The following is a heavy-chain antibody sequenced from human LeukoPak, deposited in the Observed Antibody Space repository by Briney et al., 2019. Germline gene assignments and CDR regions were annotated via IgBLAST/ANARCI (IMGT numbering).Heavy chain of an antibody. CDR3: ARAGAAAAGMGY. D-gene: IGHD6-13*01. V-gene: IGHV1-69*04. J-gene: IGHJ4*02. CDR1: GGTFSSYA. Sequence: SVKVSCKASGGTFSSYAISWVRQAPGQGLEWMGRIVPVLGIANYAQKFQGRVTITADKSTSTAYMKLSSLRSEDTAVYYCARAGAAAAGMGYWGQGTLVTVSS. CDR2: IVPVLGIA.